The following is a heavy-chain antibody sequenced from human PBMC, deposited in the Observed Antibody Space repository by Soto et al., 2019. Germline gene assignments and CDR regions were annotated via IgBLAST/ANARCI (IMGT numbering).Heavy chain of an antibody. CDR2: IYHSGST. D-gene: IGHD3-10*01. J-gene: IGHJ6*02. CDR1: GGSISSGGYS. CDR3: ARDLKVMARGVIRGGYYYYGMDV. V-gene: IGHV4-30-2*01. Sequence: SETLSLTCAVSGGSISSGGYSWIWIRHPPGKGLEWIGYIYHSGSTYYNPSLKSRVTISVDRSKNQFSLKLSSVTAADTAVYYCARDLKVMARGVIRGGYYYYGMDVWGQGTTVTVSS.